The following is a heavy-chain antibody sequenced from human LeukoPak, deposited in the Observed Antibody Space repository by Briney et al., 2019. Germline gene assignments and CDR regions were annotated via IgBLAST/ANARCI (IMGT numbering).Heavy chain of an antibody. CDR3: AMDMDGTVGHWYYDDALDA. D-gene: IGHD1-1*01. V-gene: IGHV3-9*01. CDR1: GFTFDDYG. CDR2: IGRNGDST. J-gene: IGHJ6*02. Sequence: PGGSLRLSCAASGFTFDDYGIHWVRQAPGKGLEWVSGIGRNGDSTGDADSVKGRFTISRDNAESSLYRQMNSLRVEDTALYFCAMDMDGTVGHWYYDDALDAWGQGTTVTVSS.